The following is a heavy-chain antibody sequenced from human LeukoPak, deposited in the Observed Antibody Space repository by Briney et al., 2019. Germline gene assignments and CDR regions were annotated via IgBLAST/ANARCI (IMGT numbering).Heavy chain of an antibody. CDR2: IYYSGST. V-gene: IGHV4-30-4*02. Sequence: SETLSLTCTVSGGSISSGDYYWSWIRQPPGKGLEWIGYIYYSGSTYYNPSLKSRVTISVDTSKNQFSLKLSSVTAADTAVYYCARDGPHSSGWYGWGQGTLVTVSS. J-gene: IGHJ4*02. D-gene: IGHD6-19*01. CDR1: GGSISSGDYY. CDR3: ARDGPHSSGWYG.